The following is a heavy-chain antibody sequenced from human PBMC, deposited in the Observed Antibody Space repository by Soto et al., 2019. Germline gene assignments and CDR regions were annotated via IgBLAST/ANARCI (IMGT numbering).Heavy chain of an antibody. Sequence: EVQLLESGGGLVQPGGSLRLSCAASGFTFSSYAMSWVRLAPGKGLEWFSSIGGSGGTYYADSVKGGFTIPRDNSKNMLYLHLNSLRAEDTAMYYCAKGQGLSYYYDSWGQGTLVTVSS. CDR1: GFTFSSYA. V-gene: IGHV3-23*01. CDR2: IGGSGGT. J-gene: IGHJ4*02. CDR3: AKGQGLSYYYDS.